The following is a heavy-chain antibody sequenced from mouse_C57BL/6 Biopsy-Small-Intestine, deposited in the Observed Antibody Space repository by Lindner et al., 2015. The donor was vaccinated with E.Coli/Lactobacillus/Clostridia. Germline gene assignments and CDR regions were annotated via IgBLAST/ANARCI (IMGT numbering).Heavy chain of an antibody. CDR3: ARHRDYGSSYAMDY. Sequence: VQLQESGGDLVKPGGSLKLPCAASGFTFSSYGMSWVRQTPDKRLEWVATISSGGSYTYYPDSVKGRVTISRDNAKNTLYLQMSSLKSEDTAMYYCARHRDYGSSYAMDYWGQGTSVTVSS. CDR1: GFTFSSYG. CDR2: ISSGGSYT. J-gene: IGHJ4*01. V-gene: IGHV5-6*01. D-gene: IGHD1-1*01.